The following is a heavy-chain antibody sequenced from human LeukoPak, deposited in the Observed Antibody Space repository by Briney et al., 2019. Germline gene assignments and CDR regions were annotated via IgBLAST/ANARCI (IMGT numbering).Heavy chain of an antibody. Sequence: KASETLSLTCSVSGGSISSSSYYWGWIRQPPGKGLEWIGSIYYSGSTYYNPSLKSRVTISVDTSKNQFSLKLSSVTAADTAVYYCARTVAVAGRRDFDYWGQGTLVTVSS. D-gene: IGHD6-19*01. V-gene: IGHV4-39*01. CDR1: GGSISSSSYY. CDR2: IYYSGST. CDR3: ARTVAVAGRRDFDY. J-gene: IGHJ4*02.